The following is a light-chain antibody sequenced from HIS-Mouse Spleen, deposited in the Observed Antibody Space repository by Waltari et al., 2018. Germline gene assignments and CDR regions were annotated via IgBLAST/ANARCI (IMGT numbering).Light chain of an antibody. CDR3: CSYAGSYTFV. J-gene: IGLJ1*01. Sequence: QSALTQPRSVSGSPGQSVTISCTGTSSDVGGYNYVTWYQQHPGKAPKLMVYDVSKRPSGVPDPFSGAKAGNTASRTISGLQADDEADYYCCSYAGSYTFVFGTGTKVTVL. V-gene: IGLV2-11*01. CDR1: SSDVGGYNY. CDR2: DVS.